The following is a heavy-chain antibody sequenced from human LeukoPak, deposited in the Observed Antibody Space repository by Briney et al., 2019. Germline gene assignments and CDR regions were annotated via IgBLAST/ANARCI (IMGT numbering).Heavy chain of an antibody. V-gene: IGHV5-51*01. CDR2: IYPGDSDT. CDR3: TVRYSGSYNDY. CDR1: RYSFTSHW. J-gene: IGHJ4*02. D-gene: IGHD1-26*01. Sequence: GESLPISCPGPRYSFTSHWVGWVRQMPGKGLDWMGIIYPGDSDTRYSPSFQGQVTISADKSISTAYLQWSSLKASDTAMYFCTVRYSGSYNDYWGQGTLVTVSS.